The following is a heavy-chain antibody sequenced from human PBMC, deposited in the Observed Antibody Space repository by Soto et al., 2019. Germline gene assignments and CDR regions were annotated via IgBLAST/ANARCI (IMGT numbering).Heavy chain of an antibody. CDR2: IYYSGST. D-gene: IGHD4-17*01. CDR1: GGSISSYY. V-gene: IGHV4-59*01. J-gene: IGHJ4*02. CDR3: ARVRYGDYYYFEY. Sequence: SETLSLTCTVSGGSISSYYWSWIRQPPGKGLEWIGYIYYSGSTNYNPSLKSRVTISVDTSKNQFSLKLSSVTAADTAVYYCARVRYGDYYYFEYWGQGTLVTVSS.